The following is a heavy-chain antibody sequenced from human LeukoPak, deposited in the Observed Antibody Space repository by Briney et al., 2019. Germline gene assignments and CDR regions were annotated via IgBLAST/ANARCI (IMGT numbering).Heavy chain of an antibody. CDR1: GGSFSGYY. D-gene: IGHD2/OR15-2a*01. CDR3: ASGNMVPFDY. J-gene: IGHJ4*02. CDR2: INHSGST. V-gene: IGHV4-34*01. Sequence: SETLSLTCAVCGGSFSGYYWSWIRQPPGKGLEWIGEINHSGSTNYNPSLKSRVTISVDTSKNQFSLKLSSVTAADTAVYYCASGNMVPFDYWGQGTLVTVSS.